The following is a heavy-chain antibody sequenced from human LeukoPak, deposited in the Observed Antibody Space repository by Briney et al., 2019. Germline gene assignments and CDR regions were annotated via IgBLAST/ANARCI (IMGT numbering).Heavy chain of an antibody. J-gene: IGHJ3*02. D-gene: IGHD6-13*01. CDR2: IYYSGST. Sequence: SETLSLTCTVSGGSISNDYWSWIRQPPGKGLEWIGYIYYSGSTNYNPSLKSRVTISVDTSKNQFSLKLTSVTAADTAVYYRARYQQLRAFDIWGQGTLVTVSS. V-gene: IGHV4-59*01. CDR3: ARYQQLRAFDI. CDR1: GGSISNDY.